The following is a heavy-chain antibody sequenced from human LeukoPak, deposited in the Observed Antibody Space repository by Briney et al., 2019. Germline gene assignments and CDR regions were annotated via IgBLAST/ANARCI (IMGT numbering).Heavy chain of an antibody. Sequence: ASVKVSCKASGGTFSSYAISWVRQATGQGLEWMGWMNPNSGNTGYAQKFQGRVTITRNTSISTAYMELSSLRSEDTAVYYCARGATTDFGYWGQGTLVTVSS. CDR1: GGTFSSYA. V-gene: IGHV1-8*03. D-gene: IGHD1-26*01. CDR3: ARGATTDFGY. J-gene: IGHJ4*02. CDR2: MNPNSGNT.